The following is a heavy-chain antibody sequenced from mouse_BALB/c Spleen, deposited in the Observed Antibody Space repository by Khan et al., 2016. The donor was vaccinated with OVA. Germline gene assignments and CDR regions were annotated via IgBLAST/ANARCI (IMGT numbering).Heavy chain of an antibody. V-gene: IGHV5-6-5*01. Sequence: EVKLVESGGDLVKPGGSLKLSCAVSGFTFSSYVMSWVRQTPEKRLEWVASISSGGTTAYPDSVKGRFTISRDTARNIMYLQMSSLRSEDTAMYYCAREAYRYDEYYFDYWGQGSTLPVSS. CDR2: ISSGGTT. CDR1: GFTFSSYV. J-gene: IGHJ2*01. CDR3: AREAYRYDEYYFDY. D-gene: IGHD2-14*01.